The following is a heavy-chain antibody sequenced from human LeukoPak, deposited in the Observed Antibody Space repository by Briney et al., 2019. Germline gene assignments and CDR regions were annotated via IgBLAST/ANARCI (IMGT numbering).Heavy chain of an antibody. CDR2: IYSGGST. J-gene: IGHJ6*02. D-gene: IGHD2-15*01. CDR1: GGSISSSGYY. CDR3: ARDRDSTGYYYGMDV. V-gene: IGHV3-53*01. Sequence: ETLSLTCTVSGGSISSSGYYWGWVRQAPGKGLEWVSVIYSGGSTYYADSVKGRFTISRDNSKNTLYLQMNSLRAEDTAVYYCARDRDSTGYYYGMDVWGQGTTVTVSS.